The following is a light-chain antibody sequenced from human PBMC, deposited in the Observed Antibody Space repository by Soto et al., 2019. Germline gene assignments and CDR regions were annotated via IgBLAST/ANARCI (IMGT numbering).Light chain of an antibody. J-gene: IGKJ5*01. CDR3: MQALQTPIT. Sequence: IVMTQSPISLPLTPGEPASISCRSSQSLLHSNGYNYLDWYLQKPGQSPQLLIYLGSNRASGVPDRFSGSGSGTDFTLKISRVEAEDVGVYYCMQALQTPITFGQGTRLEIK. CDR2: LGS. V-gene: IGKV2-28*01. CDR1: QSLLHSNGYNY.